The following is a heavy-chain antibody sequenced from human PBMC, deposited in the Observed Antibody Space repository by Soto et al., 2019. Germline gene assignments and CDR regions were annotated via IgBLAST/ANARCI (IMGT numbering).Heavy chain of an antibody. Sequence: SETLSLTCAVSGGSIDSGAFSLSWIRQPPGKGLEWIGYVTHSGTAYSIPSLNGRLTLSVDSSQAQFSLKLTSVTAADSAFNYCARIHWAQSSLDYWGRGILVSVSS. V-gene: IGHV4-30-2*01. CDR2: VTHSGTA. D-gene: IGHD6-19*01. J-gene: IGHJ4*02. CDR3: ARIHWAQSSLDY. CDR1: GGSIDSGAFS.